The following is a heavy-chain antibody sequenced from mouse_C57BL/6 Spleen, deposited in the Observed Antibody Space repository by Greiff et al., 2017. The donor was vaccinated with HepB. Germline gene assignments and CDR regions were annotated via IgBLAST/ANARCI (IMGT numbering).Heavy chain of an antibody. CDR1: GYTFTDYY. D-gene: IGHD3-3*01. Sequence: EVQLQQSGPELVKPGASVKISCKASGYTFTDYYMNWVKQSHGKSLEWIGDINPNNGGTSYNQKFKGKATLTIDKSSSTAYMELRRLTSEDSAVYYFARRTPYFDYWGQGTTLTVSS. CDR2: INPNNGGT. J-gene: IGHJ2*01. V-gene: IGHV1-26*01. CDR3: ARRTPYFDY.